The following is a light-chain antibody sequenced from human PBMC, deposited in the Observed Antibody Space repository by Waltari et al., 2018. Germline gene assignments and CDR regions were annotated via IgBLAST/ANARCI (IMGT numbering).Light chain of an antibody. CDR1: MRYSSNV. CDR2: VNSDGSH. V-gene: IGLV4-69*01. Sequence: LVLTQSPSASASLGASVKLTCTMSMRYSSNVIAWLQQQPGKGPRYLMKVNSDGSHRKGDDIPDRFSASSLQSEDEADYYCQTGGHGTWVFGGGTKLTVL. J-gene: IGLJ3*02. CDR3: QTGGHGTWV.